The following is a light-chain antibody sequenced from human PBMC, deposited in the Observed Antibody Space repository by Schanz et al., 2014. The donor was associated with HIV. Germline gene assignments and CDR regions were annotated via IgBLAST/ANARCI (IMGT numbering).Light chain of an antibody. CDR2: GAS. J-gene: IGKJ2*03. CDR1: QGIRND. Sequence: DIQMTQSPSSLSASVGDRVTLTCRASQGIRNDLGWYQQKPGKAPKLLIFGASGLQGGVPPRFSGSGSGTDFTLTISSLQPEDFATYYCQQLNSYPQSFGQGTKLEIK. V-gene: IGKV1-17*01. CDR3: QQLNSYPQS.